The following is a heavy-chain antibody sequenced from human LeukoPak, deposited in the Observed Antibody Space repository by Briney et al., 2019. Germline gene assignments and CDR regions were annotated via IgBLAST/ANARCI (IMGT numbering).Heavy chain of an antibody. CDR3: ARDVRGEYYFDH. J-gene: IGHJ4*02. Sequence: ASLKVSCKTSGYTFTAYYMHWVRQAPGHGLERIGCINPNTGGTKYAQKCRGRVTMTGDTSIRSAYMELSGLRSDDTAVYYCARDVRGEYYFDHWGQGTLVAVSS. CDR1: GYTFTAYY. CDR2: INPNTGGT. D-gene: IGHD2/OR15-2a*01. V-gene: IGHV1-2*02.